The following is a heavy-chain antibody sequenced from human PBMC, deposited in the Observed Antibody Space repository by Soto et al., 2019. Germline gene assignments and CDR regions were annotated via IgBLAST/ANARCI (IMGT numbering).Heavy chain of an antibody. J-gene: IGHJ4*02. V-gene: IGHV3-49*03. D-gene: IGHD1-26*01. CDR3: ARAPMYSASFLPSEFDS. CDR2: IRSKAYGGTT. Sequence: GSLRLSCSASGFSFGDYAMGWFRQAPGEGLEWVGFIRSKAYGGTTEYAASVEGRFTISRADSSRFAYLQIKTLESEDTAVYFCARAPMYSASFLPSEFDSWGPGTLVTVSS. CDR1: GFSFGDYA.